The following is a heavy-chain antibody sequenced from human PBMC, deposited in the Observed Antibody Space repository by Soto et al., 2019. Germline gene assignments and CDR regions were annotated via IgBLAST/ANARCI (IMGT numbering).Heavy chain of an antibody. CDR1: GYSFTSYW. CDR2: IYPGDSEI. V-gene: IGHV5-51*01. CDR3: VRQTRDGYTGSDYLDY. J-gene: IGHJ4*02. Sequence: GESLKISCQGSGYSFTSYWIGWVRQMPGKGLQWMGIIYPGDSEIRYSPSFQGHVTISADKSISTAYLQWSSLKASDTAMYYCVRQTRDGYTGSDYLDYSGQGSLVLVSS. D-gene: IGHD5-12*01.